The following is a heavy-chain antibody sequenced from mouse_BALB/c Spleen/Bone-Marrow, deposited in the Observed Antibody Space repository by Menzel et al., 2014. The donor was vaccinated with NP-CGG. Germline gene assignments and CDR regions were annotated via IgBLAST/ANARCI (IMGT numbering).Heavy chain of an antibody. D-gene: IGHD1-1*01. CDR2: INPSNGGT. J-gene: IGHJ1*01. Sequence: SGAELVKPGASVKLSCKASGYTFSSYYTYWVKQRPGQGLEWIGEINPSNGGTKFNEKFKSKATLTVDKSSSTAYMQLSSLTSEDSAVYYCTRSNYGYWYFDVWGAGTTVTVSS. V-gene: IGHV1S81*02. CDR3: TRSNYGYWYFDV. CDR1: GYTFSSYY.